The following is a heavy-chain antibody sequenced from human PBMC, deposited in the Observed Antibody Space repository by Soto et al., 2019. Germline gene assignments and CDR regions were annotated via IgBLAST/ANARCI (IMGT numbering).Heavy chain of an antibody. CDR3: ARVPATAILGWFDP. V-gene: IGHV1-69*12. Sequence: QVQLVQSGAEVKKPGSSVKVSCKASGGTFSSYAISWVRQAPGQGLEWMGGIIPIFGTANYAQKFQGRVTITADESTSTAYMERSSLRSEDTAVYYCARVPATAILGWFDPWGQGTLVTVSS. J-gene: IGHJ5*02. CDR1: GGTFSSYA. CDR2: IIPIFGTA. D-gene: IGHD2-21*02.